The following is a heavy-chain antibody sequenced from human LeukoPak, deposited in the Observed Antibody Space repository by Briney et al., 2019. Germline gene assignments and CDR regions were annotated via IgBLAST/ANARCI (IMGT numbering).Heavy chain of an antibody. CDR3: ARREGIAARPGHAFDI. CDR1: GGSISSYY. J-gene: IGHJ3*02. Sequence: SETLSLTCTVSGGSISSYYWSWIRQPPGKGLEWIGYIYYSGSTNYNPPLKSRVTISVDTSKNQFSLKLSSVTAADTAVYYCARREGIAARPGHAFDIWGQGTMVTVSS. D-gene: IGHD6-6*01. CDR2: IYYSGST. V-gene: IGHV4-59*08.